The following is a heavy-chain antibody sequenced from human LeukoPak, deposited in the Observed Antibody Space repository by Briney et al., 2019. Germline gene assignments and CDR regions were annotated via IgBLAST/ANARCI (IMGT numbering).Heavy chain of an antibody. CDR3: AQVTVGGHFDF. V-gene: IGHV4-4*07. CDR1: GGSISDFY. Sequence: KPSETLSLTCTVSGGSISDFYWSWIRQPAGKGLEYIGRVFATGSTSFNPSLQSRVTMSVDTSKSQFSLKLSSVTAADTAVYYCAQVTVGGHFDFWGQGILVTVSS. J-gene: IGHJ4*02. CDR2: VFATGST. D-gene: IGHD6-19*01.